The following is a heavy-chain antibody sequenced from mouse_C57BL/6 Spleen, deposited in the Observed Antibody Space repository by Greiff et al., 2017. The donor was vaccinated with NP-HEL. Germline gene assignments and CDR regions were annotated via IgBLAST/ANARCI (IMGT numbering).Heavy chain of an antibody. CDR2: IDPSCSYT. J-gene: IGHJ4*01. V-gene: IGHV1-69*01. CDR3: ARYSNYPMDY. CDR1: GYSFTSYW. D-gene: IGHD2-5*01. Sequence: QVQLQQPGAELVMPGASVKLSCKASGYSFTSYWMYWVKQRPGQGLEWIGEIDPSCSYTNYNQKFKGKSTLTVDKSSSTAYMQLSSLTSEDSAVYYCARYSNYPMDYWGQGTSVTVSS.